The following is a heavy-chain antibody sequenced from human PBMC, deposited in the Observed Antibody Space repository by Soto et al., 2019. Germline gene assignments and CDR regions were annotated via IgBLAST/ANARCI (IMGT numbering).Heavy chain of an antibody. J-gene: IGHJ6*02. Sequence: EVKLLESGGTLEQPGGSLTLSCAASGFTFSSHAMSWVRQAPGKGLEWVSALSGSGATTYYADSVKGRFTVSRDKSKNTLYLQMNSLRAEETAVYYWAKTPPTASNTYYSSYGLDSWGQGTAVTVSS. V-gene: IGHV3-23*01. CDR3: AKTPPTASNTYYSSYGLDS. D-gene: IGHD1-26*01. CDR2: LSGSGATT. CDR1: GFTFSSHA.